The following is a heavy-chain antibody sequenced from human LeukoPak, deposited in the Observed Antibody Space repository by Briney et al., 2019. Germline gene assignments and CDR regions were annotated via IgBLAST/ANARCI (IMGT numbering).Heavy chain of an antibody. CDR3: ASEQVHDGIAVAGTLGY. V-gene: IGHV1-8*01. D-gene: IGHD6-19*01. Sequence: ASVKVSCKASGYTFTSYDINWVRQATGQGLEWMGWMNPNSGNTGYAQKFQGRVTMTRNTSISTAYMELSSLRSDDTAVYYCASEQVHDGIAVAGTLGYWGQGTLVTVSS. CDR1: GYTFTSYD. J-gene: IGHJ4*02. CDR2: MNPNSGNT.